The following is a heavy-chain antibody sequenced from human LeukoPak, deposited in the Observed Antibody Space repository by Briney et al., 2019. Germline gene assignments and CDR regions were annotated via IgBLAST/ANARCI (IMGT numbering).Heavy chain of an antibody. CDR2: ISYDGSGK. CDR1: GFTFSSYA. Sequence: GRSLRLSCAASGFTFSSYAMHWVRQAPGKGLEWVAVISYDGSGKYYADSVKGRFTISRDNSRNTLFLQMNSLRGEDTAIYYCAKWMVRRDFWSGAFDIWGQGTMVTV. J-gene: IGHJ3*02. CDR3: AKWMVRRDFWSGAFDI. D-gene: IGHD3-3*01. V-gene: IGHV3-30-3*02.